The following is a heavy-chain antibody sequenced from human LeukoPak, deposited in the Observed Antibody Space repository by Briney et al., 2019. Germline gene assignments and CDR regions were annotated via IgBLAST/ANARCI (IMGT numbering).Heavy chain of an antibody. D-gene: IGHD5-12*01. CDR3: VRLVGGDIDY. Sequence: SQTLSLTCTVSGGSISSGDYYWSWIRQPPGKGLEWIGYIYYSGSTYYNPSLKSRVTISVDTSKNQFSLKLSSVTAADTAVYFCVRLVGGDIDYWGQGTLVTVSS. V-gene: IGHV4-30-4*01. CDR1: GGSISSGDYY. CDR2: IYYSGST. J-gene: IGHJ4*02.